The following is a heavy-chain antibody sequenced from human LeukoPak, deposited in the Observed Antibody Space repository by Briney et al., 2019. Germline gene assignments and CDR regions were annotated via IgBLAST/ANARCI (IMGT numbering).Heavy chain of an antibody. CDR1: GGSISSTNW. D-gene: IGHD1-26*01. CDR2: ISLSGVT. CDR3: SRESGAFSPFGY. V-gene: IGHV4-4*02. J-gene: IGHJ4*02. Sequence: SSGTLSLTCGVSGGSISSTNWWSWVRQPPGQGLEWIGEISLSGVTNYNPSLKSRVTMSLDRSKNHLSLTLTSVTAADTAVHYCSRESGAFSPFGYWGQGTLVTVSS.